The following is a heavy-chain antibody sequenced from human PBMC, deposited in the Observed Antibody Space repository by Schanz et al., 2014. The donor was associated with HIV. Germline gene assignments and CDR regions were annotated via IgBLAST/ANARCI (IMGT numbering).Heavy chain of an antibody. V-gene: IGHV3-30*04. Sequence: QVQLVESGGGVVQPGRSLRLSCAGSGFIFRDYALHWVRQAPGKGLEWVAVISYDRSHKYYADSVKGRFTISRDNSKNTLLLQMNSLRAEDTAVYYCARVEGPNKGEEDYSEAAVWGQGTAVTVSS. J-gene: IGHJ6*02. CDR3: ARVEGPNKGEEDYSEAAV. D-gene: IGHD2-15*01. CDR1: GFIFRDYA. CDR2: ISYDRSHK.